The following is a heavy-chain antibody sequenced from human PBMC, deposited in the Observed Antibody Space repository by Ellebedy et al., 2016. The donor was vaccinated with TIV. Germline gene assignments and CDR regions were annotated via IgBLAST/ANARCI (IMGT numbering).Heavy chain of an antibody. CDR2: IYLSGTT. D-gene: IGHD6-13*01. Sequence: MPSETLSLTCTVSGGSISYHYWSWIRQSAGRGLEGIGRIYLSGTTNFNPSFESRVTMSIDTSKNVFSMQLNSFTAADSAIYYCARDERGSSSYFSNFDLWGQGILVTVSS. J-gene: IGHJ4*02. CDR3: ARDERGSSSYFSNFDL. V-gene: IGHV4-4*07. CDR1: GGSISYHY.